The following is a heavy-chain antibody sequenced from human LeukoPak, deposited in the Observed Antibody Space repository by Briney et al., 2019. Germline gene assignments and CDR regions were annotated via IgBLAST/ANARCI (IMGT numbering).Heavy chain of an antibody. Sequence: ASVKVSCKASGYTFTSYDINWVRQATGQGLEWMGWMNPNSGNTGYAQKFQGRVTMTRNTSVSTAYMELSSLRSEDTAVYYCAGVEFNGGYSHVYWGQGTLVTVSS. CDR2: MNPNSGNT. CDR1: GYTFTSYD. D-gene: IGHD5-12*01. V-gene: IGHV1-8*01. J-gene: IGHJ4*02. CDR3: AGVEFNGGYSHVY.